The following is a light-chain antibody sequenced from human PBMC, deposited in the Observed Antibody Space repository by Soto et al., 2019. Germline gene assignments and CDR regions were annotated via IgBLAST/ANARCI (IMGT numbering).Light chain of an antibody. V-gene: IGKV3-15*01. J-gene: IGKJ1*01. CDR1: QSVSGK. Sequence: EIVTSQSPDTLSLSPGERATLSCRASQSVSGKLAWYQHRPGHAPRLLIYDASIRATGIPARFSGSASGTVFTLNISSLQSEEFALYYCQQYNNWPPWTFGQGTKVDIK. CDR2: DAS. CDR3: QQYNNWPPWT.